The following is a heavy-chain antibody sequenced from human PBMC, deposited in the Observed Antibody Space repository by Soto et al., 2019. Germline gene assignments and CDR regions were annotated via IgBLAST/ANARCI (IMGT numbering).Heavy chain of an antibody. D-gene: IGHD2-2*01. CDR3: AKLGCSSTNCNDHNYSNMDF. Sequence: PGESLKISCKGSGYSFTNYWIGWVRQMPGKGLEWMGIIYPGDSDPRYSPSFQGQVTISADKSISTAYLQWSSLKASDTAMYYGAKLGCSSTNCNDHNYSNMDFWGKGTTVTVSS. CDR1: GYSFTNYW. CDR2: IYPGDSDP. V-gene: IGHV5-51*01. J-gene: IGHJ6*03.